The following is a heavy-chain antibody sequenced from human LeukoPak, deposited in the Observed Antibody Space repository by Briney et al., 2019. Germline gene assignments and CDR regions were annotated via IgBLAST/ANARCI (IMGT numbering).Heavy chain of an antibody. CDR1: GFTFSTYM. Sequence: PGGSLTLSCAASGFTFSTYMMNWVRQTPGKGLEWVSYISSDGGAIYYADSVKGRFTISRDNAQKSLYLQMNSLRAEDTAVYYCVRELASWGQGALVTVSS. J-gene: IGHJ5*02. CDR3: VRELAS. V-gene: IGHV3-48*01. CDR2: ISSDGGAI.